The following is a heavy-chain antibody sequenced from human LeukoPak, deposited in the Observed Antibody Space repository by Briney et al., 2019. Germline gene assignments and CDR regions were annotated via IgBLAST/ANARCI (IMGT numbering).Heavy chain of an antibody. J-gene: IGHJ6*03. CDR3: ARSRDSNYYYYYMDV. V-gene: IGHV1-69*06. CDR2: IIPIFGTA. CDR1: GGTFSSYA. Sequence: RASVKVSCKASGGTFSSYAISWVRQAPGQGLEWMGGIIPIFGTANYAQKFQGRVTITADKSTSTAYMELSSLRSEDTAVYYCARSRDSNYYYYYMDVWGKGTTVTVSS. D-gene: IGHD3-22*01.